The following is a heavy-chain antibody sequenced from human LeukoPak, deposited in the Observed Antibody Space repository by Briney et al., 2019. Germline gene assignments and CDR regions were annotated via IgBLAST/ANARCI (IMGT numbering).Heavy chain of an antibody. Sequence: GGSLRLSCAASGFTFSSYGMSWVRQALGKGLEWVSAISGSGGSTYYADSVKGRFTISRDNSKNTLYLQMNSLRAEDTAVYYCAKEPYYYDSSGYYPTFDYWGQGTLVTVSS. CDR3: AKEPYYYDSSGYYPTFDY. V-gene: IGHV3-23*01. J-gene: IGHJ4*02. CDR2: ISGSGGST. D-gene: IGHD3-22*01. CDR1: GFTFSSYG.